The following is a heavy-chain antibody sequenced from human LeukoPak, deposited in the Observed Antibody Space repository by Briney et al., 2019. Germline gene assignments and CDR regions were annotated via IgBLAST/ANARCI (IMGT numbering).Heavy chain of an antibody. CDR1: GFTFTNYW. CDR3: TKVRDYDGYFDY. V-gene: IGHV3-7*01. J-gene: IGHJ4*02. Sequence: QAGGSLRLSCAASGFTFTNYWMSWVRQTTGKGLEWVANINQDGSEKFYVDSVTGRFTISRDNTKNSLYLQMNSLRAEDTAVYYCTKVRDYDGYFDYWGQGTLVTVSS. CDR2: INQDGSEK. D-gene: IGHD3-22*01.